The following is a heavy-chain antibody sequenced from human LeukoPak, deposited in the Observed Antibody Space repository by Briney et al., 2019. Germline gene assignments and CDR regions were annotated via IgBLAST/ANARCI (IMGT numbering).Heavy chain of an antibody. V-gene: IGHV3-74*01. CDR1: ELTFSTYW. Sequence: GGSLRLSCAASELTFSTYWMYWVRHAPRKGLVCVSHINTDGSFTSYADSVKGRFTISRDNAKNTLYLQMNSLRAEDTAVYYCARANPGMAFDYWGQGTLVTVSS. D-gene: IGHD6-13*01. J-gene: IGHJ4*02. CDR3: ARANPGMAFDY. CDR2: INTDGSFT.